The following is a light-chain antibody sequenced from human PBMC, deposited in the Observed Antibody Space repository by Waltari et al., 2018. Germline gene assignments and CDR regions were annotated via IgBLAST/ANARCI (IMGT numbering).Light chain of an antibody. V-gene: IGKV3-20*01. Sequence: MVSPQAPGILSLSPRARATLSCRSSQSVSRTLAWYQQKPGQAPRRLIYGASTRATGIPDRVSGGGSGTDFSLTISRLEPENVAVYYCQHDVRLPATFGQGTKVEIK. CDR1: QSVSRT. CDR3: QHDVRLPAT. CDR2: GAS. J-gene: IGKJ1*01.